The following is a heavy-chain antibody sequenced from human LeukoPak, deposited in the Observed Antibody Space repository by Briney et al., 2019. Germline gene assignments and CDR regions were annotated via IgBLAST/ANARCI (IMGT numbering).Heavy chain of an antibody. CDR1: GYTFTSYG. J-gene: IGHJ4*02. D-gene: IGHD3-16*02. Sequence: ASVKVSCKASGYTFTSYGISWVRQAPGQGLEWMGWIGAYNGNTDYAQKLQGRVTMTEDTSTDTAYMELSSLRSEDTAVYYCATWKVTYDYVWGSYRLDYWGQGTLVTVSS. CDR3: ATWKVTYDYVWGSYRLDY. CDR2: IGAYNGNT. V-gene: IGHV1-18*01.